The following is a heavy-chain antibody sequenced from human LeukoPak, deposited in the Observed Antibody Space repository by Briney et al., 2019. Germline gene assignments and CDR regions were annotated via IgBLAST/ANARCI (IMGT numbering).Heavy chain of an antibody. D-gene: IGHD3-3*01. Sequence: ASVKVSCKVSGYTLTELSMHWVRQAPGKGLEWMGGFDPEDGETIYAQKFQGRVTMTRDTATSTVYMELSSLISEDTAVYYCVAWSGGFDPWGQGTLVTVSS. V-gene: IGHV1-24*01. J-gene: IGHJ5*02. CDR1: GYTLTELS. CDR2: FDPEDGET. CDR3: VAWSGGFDP.